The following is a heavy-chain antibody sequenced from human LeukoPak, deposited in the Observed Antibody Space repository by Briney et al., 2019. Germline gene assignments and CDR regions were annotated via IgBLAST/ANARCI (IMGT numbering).Heavy chain of an antibody. CDR2: INPNSGDT. CDR1: GYSFTGYY. Sequence: ASVKVSFKSSGYSFTGYYMHWVRQAPGQGLEWMGWINPNSGDTKYAQKFQGRVTMTRDTSISKAYMELTRLRSDDTAVYYCARGGLRVMVYRLYYMDVWGKGTTVTVSS. D-gene: IGHD2-8*01. J-gene: IGHJ6*03. V-gene: IGHV1-2*02. CDR3: ARGGLRVMVYRLYYMDV.